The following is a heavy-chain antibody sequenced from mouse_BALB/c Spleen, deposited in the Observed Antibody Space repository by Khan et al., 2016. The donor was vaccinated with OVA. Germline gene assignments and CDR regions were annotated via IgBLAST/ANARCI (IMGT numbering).Heavy chain of an antibody. D-gene: IGHD1-2*01. Sequence: QLEESEPGLVKPSQSLSLTCTVTGYSITSGYGWNWIRQFPGNKLEWMGYISYSGSTNYNPSLKSRISITRDTSKNQFFLQLNSVTTEDTATYYCARTARITYWGQGTTLTVSS. J-gene: IGHJ2*01. CDR1: GYSITSGYG. CDR3: ARTARITY. V-gene: IGHV3-2*02. CDR2: ISYSGST.